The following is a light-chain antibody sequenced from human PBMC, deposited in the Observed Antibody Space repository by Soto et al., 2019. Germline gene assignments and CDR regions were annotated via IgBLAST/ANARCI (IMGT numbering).Light chain of an antibody. J-gene: IGKJ1*01. CDR2: GAS. Sequence: IVLTQSPGTLSLSPWESATLSCRASQSIGSNYLAWYQQKPGQAPRLLIYGASTRATGIPVRFSGSGSGTEFTLTISSLQSEDSAVYYCQQYNNWPPGTFGQGTKVDIK. V-gene: IGKV3-15*01. CDR3: QQYNNWPPGT. CDR1: QSIGSN.